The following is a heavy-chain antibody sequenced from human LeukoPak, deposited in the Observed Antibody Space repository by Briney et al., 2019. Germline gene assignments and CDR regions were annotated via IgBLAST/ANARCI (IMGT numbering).Heavy chain of an antibody. CDR3: AIFLLDTSYWCDP. D-gene: IGHD5-18*01. Sequence: SETLSLTWAVYGGSFSGNYWSWIRQPPGKGLEWIGEINHSGSTNYNPSLKSRVTISVDTSKNKFYLKLSSVTAADTPVYYCAIFLLDTSYWCDPWRGGTLLSVPS. CDR2: INHSGST. CDR1: GGSFSGNY. J-gene: IGHJ5*02. V-gene: IGHV4-34*01.